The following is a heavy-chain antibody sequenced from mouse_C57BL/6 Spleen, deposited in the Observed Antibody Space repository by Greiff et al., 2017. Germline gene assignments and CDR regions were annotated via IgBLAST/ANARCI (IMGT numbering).Heavy chain of an antibody. CDR1: GFTFSSYA. D-gene: IGHD4-1*01. J-gene: IGHJ3*01. Sequence: EVKLMESGEGLVKPGGSLKLSCAASGFTFSSYAMSWVRQTPEKSLEWVAYISSGGDYIYYADTVKGRFTISRDNARNTLYLQMSSLKSEDTAMYYCTRDLTGSFAYWGQGTLVTVSA. CDR2: ISSGGDYI. V-gene: IGHV5-9-1*02. CDR3: TRDLTGSFAY.